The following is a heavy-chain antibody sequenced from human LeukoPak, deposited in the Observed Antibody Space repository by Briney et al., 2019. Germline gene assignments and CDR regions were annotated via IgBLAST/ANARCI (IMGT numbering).Heavy chain of an antibody. Sequence: PSETLSLTCTVSGGAISSSSYYWGWIRQPPGKGLGWVGSIYYSGSTYYHPSLKSRVTISVDTSKNQFSLKLSSVTAADTAVYYCARLSGTAYYYYYMDVWGKGTTVTVSS. CDR2: IYYSGST. D-gene: IGHD6-25*01. J-gene: IGHJ6*03. V-gene: IGHV4-39*01. CDR1: GGAISSSSYY. CDR3: ARLSGTAYYYYYMDV.